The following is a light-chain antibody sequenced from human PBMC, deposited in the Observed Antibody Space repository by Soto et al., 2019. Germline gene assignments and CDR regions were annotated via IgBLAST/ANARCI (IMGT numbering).Light chain of an antibody. Sequence: DIVMTQSPDSLAVSLGERATINCKSSQSVLYSSNNKNYLAWYQQKPGQPPKLLIYWASTRESGVPDRFSGSESGTHFTLTISSLQAEDVAVYYCQQYYSSPRTFGQGTKLDIK. J-gene: IGKJ2*02. CDR1: QSVLYSSNNKNY. CDR2: WAS. CDR3: QQYYSSPRT. V-gene: IGKV4-1*01.